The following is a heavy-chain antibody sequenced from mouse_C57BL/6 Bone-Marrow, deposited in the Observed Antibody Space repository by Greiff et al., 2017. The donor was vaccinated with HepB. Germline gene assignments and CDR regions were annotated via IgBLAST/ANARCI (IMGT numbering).Heavy chain of an antibody. V-gene: IGHV1-53*01. CDR1: GYTFTSYW. Sequence: QVHVKQPGTELVKPGASVKLSCKASGYTFTSYWMHWVKQRPGQGLEWIGNINPSNGGTNYNEKFKSKATLTVDKSSSTAYMQLSSLTSEDSAVYYCARQTAQASPYAMDYWGQGTSVTVSS. CDR3: ARQTAQASPYAMDY. CDR2: INPSNGGT. J-gene: IGHJ4*01. D-gene: IGHD3-2*02.